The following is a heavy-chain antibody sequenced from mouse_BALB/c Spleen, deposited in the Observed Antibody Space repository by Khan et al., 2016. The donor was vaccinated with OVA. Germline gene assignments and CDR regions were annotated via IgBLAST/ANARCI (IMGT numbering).Heavy chain of an antibody. V-gene: IGHV1-7*01. CDR1: GYTFTSYW. J-gene: IGHJ2*01. CDR2: INPSSGYT. CDR3: ARDRIDY. Sequence: QVQLQQSGAELAKPGASVKMSCKASGYTFTSYWMHWVKQRPGQGLEWIGYINPSSGYTEYNQNFKDKATLTADKSSSTAYMQLISLTSEDSAVYYCARDRIDYWGQGTTLTVSS.